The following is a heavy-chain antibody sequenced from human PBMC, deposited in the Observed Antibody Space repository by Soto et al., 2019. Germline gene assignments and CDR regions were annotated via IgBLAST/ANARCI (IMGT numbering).Heavy chain of an antibody. CDR2: VYYTGST. J-gene: IGHJ4*02. CDR3: ARSVAVPGAHIDY. D-gene: IGHD6-19*01. CDR1: GGSIGGSY. V-gene: IGHV4-59*01. Sequence: QVQLQESGPGLVKPSETLSLTCSVSGGSIGGSYWSWIRQSPGKGLEWLGYVYYTGSTNYSPSLRSRVSISVDTAKTEFALRLSSVTAADTAVYFCARSVAVPGAHIDYWGQGTQVTVSS.